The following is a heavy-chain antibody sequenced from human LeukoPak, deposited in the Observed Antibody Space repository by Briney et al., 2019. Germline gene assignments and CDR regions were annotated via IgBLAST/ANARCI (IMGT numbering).Heavy chain of an antibody. CDR1: GGSISSSSYY. CDR3: ARGSGGSYDY. Sequence: SETLSLTCTVSGGSISSSSYYWSWIRQPPGKGLEWIGEINHSGSTNYNPSLKSRVTISVDTSKNQFSLKLSSVTAADTAVYYCARGSGGSYDYWGQGTLVTVSS. CDR2: INHSGST. V-gene: IGHV4-39*07. D-gene: IGHD1-26*01. J-gene: IGHJ4*02.